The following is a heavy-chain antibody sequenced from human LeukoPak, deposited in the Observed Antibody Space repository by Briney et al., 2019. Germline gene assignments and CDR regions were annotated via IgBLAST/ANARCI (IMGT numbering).Heavy chain of an antibody. CDR2: ISASGDTT. Sequence: PGGSLRLSCAASGFTFSSHVMSWVRQAPGKGLEWVSDISASGDTTYYADSVKGRFTISRDNSKNTLYLQVNSLRAEDTAVYYCARGVDAFDIWGQGTMVTVSS. CDR1: GFTFSSHV. J-gene: IGHJ3*02. CDR3: ARGVDAFDI. V-gene: IGHV3-23*01.